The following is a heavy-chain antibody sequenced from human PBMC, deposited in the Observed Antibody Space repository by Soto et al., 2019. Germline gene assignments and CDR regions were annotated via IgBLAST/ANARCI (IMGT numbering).Heavy chain of an antibody. Sequence: QLQLQESGPGLVKPSETLSLTCTVSGGSISSSSYYWCWIRQPPGKGLEWIGSIYYSGSTYYNPSLETLVTNSVDTSKKQVSLKLSYVTTADTAVYYCARYGFDGVMTGPFDYWGQGTLVTVSS. J-gene: IGHJ4*02. D-gene: IGHD3-10*01. V-gene: IGHV4-39*01. CDR3: ARYGFDGVMTGPFDY. CDR2: IYYSGST. CDR1: GGSISSSSYY.